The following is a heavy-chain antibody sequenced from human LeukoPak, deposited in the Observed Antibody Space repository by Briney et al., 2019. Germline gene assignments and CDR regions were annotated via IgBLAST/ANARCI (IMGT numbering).Heavy chain of an antibody. CDR1: GFTFSSYG. Sequence: GRSLRLSCAASGFTFSSYGMHWVRQAPGKGLEWVAVISYDGSNKYYADSVKGRFTISRDNSKNTLYLQMNSPRAEDTAVYYCAKELIVGAGDYWGQGTLVTVSS. CDR3: AKELIVGAGDY. D-gene: IGHD1-26*01. J-gene: IGHJ4*02. V-gene: IGHV3-30*18. CDR2: ISYDGSNK.